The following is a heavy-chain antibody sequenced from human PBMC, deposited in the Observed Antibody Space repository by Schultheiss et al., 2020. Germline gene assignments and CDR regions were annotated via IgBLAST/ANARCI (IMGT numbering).Heavy chain of an antibody. CDR3: VKGGIVVVITPFDY. Sequence: GGSLRLSCAASGFTFSNYGMHWVRQAPGKGLEYVSAISSNGGSTYYADSVKGRFTISRDNSKNTLYLQMSSLRAEDTAVYYCVKGGIVVVITPFDYWGQGTLVNVSS. CDR1: GFTFSNYG. V-gene: IGHV3-64D*06. D-gene: IGHD3-22*01. J-gene: IGHJ4*02. CDR2: ISSNGGST.